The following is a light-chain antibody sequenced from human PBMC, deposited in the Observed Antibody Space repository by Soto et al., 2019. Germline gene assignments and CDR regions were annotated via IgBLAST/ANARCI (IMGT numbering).Light chain of an antibody. V-gene: IGKV1-5*01. CDR3: QQYKSYSALT. J-gene: IGKJ4*01. Sequence: DIQMTQSPSTLSASVGDRVTITCRASQSISSWLAWYQQKPGKAPKLLIYDAYILESGVPSRFSGSGSGTEFTLTISSLQPDDFASYYCQQYKSYSALTFGGGTKVEIK. CDR1: QSISSW. CDR2: DAY.